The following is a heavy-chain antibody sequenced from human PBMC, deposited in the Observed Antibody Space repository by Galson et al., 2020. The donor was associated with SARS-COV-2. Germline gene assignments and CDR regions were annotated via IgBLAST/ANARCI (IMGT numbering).Heavy chain of an antibody. CDR3: ARKDYYGSGNDV. D-gene: IGHD3-10*01. CDR2: INWSGGTT. Sequence: SCAASGFIFGDYGMTWVRQVQGKGLEWVSGINWSGGTTVYADSVKGRFTISRDNAKNSLYLQMSSLRVEDTAFYYCARKDYYGSGNDVWGQGTTVTVSS. CDR1: GFIFGDYG. V-gene: IGHV3-20*04. J-gene: IGHJ6*02.